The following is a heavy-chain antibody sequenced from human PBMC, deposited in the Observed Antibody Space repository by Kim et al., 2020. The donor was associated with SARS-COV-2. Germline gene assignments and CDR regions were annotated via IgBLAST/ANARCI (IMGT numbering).Heavy chain of an antibody. CDR2: IKSKTDGGTT. CDR3: TTASPVNIVATPDY. Sequence: GGSLRLSCAASGFTFSNAWMSWVRQAPGKGLEWVGRIKSKTDGGTTDYAAPVKGRFTISRDDSKNTLYLQMNSLKTEDTAVYYCTTASPVNIVATPDYWGQGTLVTVTS. CDR1: GFTFSNAW. V-gene: IGHV3-15*01. J-gene: IGHJ4*02. D-gene: IGHD5-12*01.